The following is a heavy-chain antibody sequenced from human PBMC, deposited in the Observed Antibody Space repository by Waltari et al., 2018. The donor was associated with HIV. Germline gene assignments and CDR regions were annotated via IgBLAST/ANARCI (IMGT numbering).Heavy chain of an antibody. D-gene: IGHD2-15*01. Sequence: QVQLQQWGAGLLKPSETLSLTCAVYGGSFSGYYWSWIRQPPGKGLEWIGEINHSGSTNYHPSLKSRVTISVDTSKNQFSLKLSSVTAADTAVYYCARGPIVARPYYYYYGMDVWGQGTTVTVSS. V-gene: IGHV4-34*01. CDR1: GGSFSGYY. CDR2: INHSGST. CDR3: ARGPIVARPYYYYYGMDV. J-gene: IGHJ6*02.